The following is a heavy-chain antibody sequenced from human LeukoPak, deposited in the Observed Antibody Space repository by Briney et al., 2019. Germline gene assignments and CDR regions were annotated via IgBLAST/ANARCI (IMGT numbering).Heavy chain of an antibody. CDR1: GFILNDYG. V-gene: IGHV3-33*01. CDR3: ARDLRGLPDAY. Sequence: PGGSLRLSCAASGFILNDYGMHWVRQAPGKGLEWVADIWFDKNQHFADSVKGRFAISRDNSKNTLYLQMNSLRAEDMAVYYCARDLRGLPDAYWGQGTLVTVSS. D-gene: IGHD4-17*01. CDR2: IWFDKNQ. J-gene: IGHJ4*02.